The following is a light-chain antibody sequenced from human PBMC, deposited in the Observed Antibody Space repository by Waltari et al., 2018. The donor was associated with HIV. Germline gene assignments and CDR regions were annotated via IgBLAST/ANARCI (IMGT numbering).Light chain of an antibody. CDR1: SSDVGLYDL. V-gene: IGLV2-14*01. J-gene: IGLJ3*02. CDR3: SSYTVSGTLV. Sequence: QSALTQPASVSGSPGQSITLSCTGTSSDVGLYDLVSWYRQQPGKAPQLLLYGVSNRPSGFSSRFFGFKSAGQTAALTISGLQAEDEGDYYCSSYTVSGTLVFGGGTKLTVL. CDR2: GVS.